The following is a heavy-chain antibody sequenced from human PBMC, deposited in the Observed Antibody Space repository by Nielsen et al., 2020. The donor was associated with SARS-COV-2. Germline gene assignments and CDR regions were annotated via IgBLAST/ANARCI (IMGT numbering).Heavy chain of an antibody. CDR2: ISSSSSTI. Sequence: GESLKISCAASGFTFSSYSMNWVRQAPGKGLEWVSYISSSSSTIYYADSVKGRFTISRDNAKNSLYLQMNSLRAEDTAVYYCARDPFGTDYYYYYMDVWGKGTTVPSP. D-gene: IGHD1-1*01. V-gene: IGHV3-48*04. CDR1: GFTFSSYS. J-gene: IGHJ6*03. CDR3: ARDPFGTDYYYYYMDV.